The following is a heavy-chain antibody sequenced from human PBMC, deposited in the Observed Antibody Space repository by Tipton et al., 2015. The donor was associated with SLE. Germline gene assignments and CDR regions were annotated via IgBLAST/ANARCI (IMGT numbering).Heavy chain of an antibody. Sequence: TLSLTCAVSGYPISSDYFWGWIRQPPGKGLEWIGYIYSSGSTNYNPSLKSRVTISVDTSKNQFSLKLSSVTAADTAVYYCARGLAMVRGDSMDYWGQGTLVTVSS. V-gene: IGHV4-38-2*01. CDR2: IYSSGST. J-gene: IGHJ4*02. CDR3: ARGLAMVRGDSMDY. D-gene: IGHD3-10*01. CDR1: GYPISSDYF.